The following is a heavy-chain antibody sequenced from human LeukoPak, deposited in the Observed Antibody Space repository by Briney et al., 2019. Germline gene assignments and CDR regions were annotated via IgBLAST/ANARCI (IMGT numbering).Heavy chain of an antibody. CDR3: ATGSGSGHYNYFDY. Sequence: GGSLRLSCAASGFTFSSYAMHWVRQAPGKGLEWVALISYEGSNNYYADSVKGRFTISRDNSKHTLYLQMNSLRGDDTAVYYCATGSGSGHYNYFDYWGQGTLVTVSS. V-gene: IGHV3-30*04. D-gene: IGHD3-3*01. CDR2: ISYEGSNN. CDR1: GFTFSSYA. J-gene: IGHJ4*02.